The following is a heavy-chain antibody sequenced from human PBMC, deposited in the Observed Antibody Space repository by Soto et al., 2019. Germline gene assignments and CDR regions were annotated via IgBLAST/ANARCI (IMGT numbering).Heavy chain of an antibody. CDR1: VFMFSTYA. CDR2: ISSSGDTT. Sequence: GGSLRLSCAASVFMFSTYAMNWVRQAPGKGLEWVPAISSSGDTTYYAESVRGRFTISRDNSINTLYLQMSSLRTEDTAVFYCAHPRGYGVFDAVDIWGQGTMVTVSS. D-gene: IGHD4-17*01. J-gene: IGHJ3*02. CDR3: AHPRGYGVFDAVDI. V-gene: IGHV3-23*01.